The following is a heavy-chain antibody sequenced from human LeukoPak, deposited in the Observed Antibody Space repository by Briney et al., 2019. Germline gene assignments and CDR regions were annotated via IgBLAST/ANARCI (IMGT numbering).Heavy chain of an antibody. CDR1: GYTFTGYY. J-gene: IGHJ4*02. D-gene: IGHD6-6*01. Sequence: ASVKVSCKASGYTFTGYYMHWVRQAPGQGLEWMGWINPNSGGTNYAQKFQGRVTMTRDTSTSTVYMELSSLRSDDTAVYYCARVSGWSIAARPGVGYFDYWGQGTLVTVSS. CDR3: ARVSGWSIAARPGVGYFDY. CDR2: INPNSGGT. V-gene: IGHV1-2*02.